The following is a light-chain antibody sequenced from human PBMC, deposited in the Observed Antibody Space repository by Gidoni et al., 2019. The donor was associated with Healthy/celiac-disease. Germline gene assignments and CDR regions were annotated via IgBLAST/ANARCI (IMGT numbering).Light chain of an antibody. Sequence: EIVLTQSPATLSVSPGERATLSCRASQSVSSNLAWYQQKPGQAPRLLIYGASTRATGIPARFSGSGSGTEFTLTISSLKSEDFAVYYCQQYNNWLSAFGQGTKVEIK. V-gene: IGKV3-15*01. CDR1: QSVSSN. CDR2: GAS. CDR3: QQYNNWLSA. J-gene: IGKJ1*01.